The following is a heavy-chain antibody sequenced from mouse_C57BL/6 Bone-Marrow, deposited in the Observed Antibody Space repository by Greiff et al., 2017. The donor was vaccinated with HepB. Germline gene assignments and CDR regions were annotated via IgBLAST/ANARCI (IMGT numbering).Heavy chain of an antibody. CDR3: AMRRYYGSTPYYYAMDY. J-gene: IGHJ4*01. Sequence: QVQLQQPGAELVKPGASVKLSCKASGYTFTSYWMHWVQQRPGRGLEWIGRIDPNSGGTKYNEKFKSKATLTVDKPSSTAYMQLSSLTSEDAAVYYCAMRRYYGSTPYYYAMDYWGQGTSVTVAS. D-gene: IGHD1-1*01. V-gene: IGHV1-72*01. CDR1: GYTFTSYW. CDR2: IDPNSGGT.